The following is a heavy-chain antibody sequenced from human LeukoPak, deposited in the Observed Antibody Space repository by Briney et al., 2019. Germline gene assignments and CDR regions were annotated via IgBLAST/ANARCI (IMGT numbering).Heavy chain of an antibody. CDR1: GGSISSGGYY. CDR3: ARARIPSGYDSGPYYFDY. CDR2: IYYSGST. D-gene: IGHD5-12*01. V-gene: IGHV4-31*03. Sequence: SETLSLTCTVSGGSISSGGYYWSWIRQHPGKGLEWIGYIYYSGSTYYNPSLKSRVTISVDTFKNQFSLKLSSVTAADTAVYYCARARIPSGYDSGPYYFDYWGQGTLVTVSS. J-gene: IGHJ4*02.